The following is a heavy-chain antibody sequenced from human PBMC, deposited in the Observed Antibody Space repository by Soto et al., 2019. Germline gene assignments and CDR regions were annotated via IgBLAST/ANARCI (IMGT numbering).Heavy chain of an antibody. J-gene: IGHJ2*01. V-gene: IGHV1-2*02. Sequence: QVQLVQSGAEVKKPGASVKVSCTTYGYTFSDYFLHWVRQAPGQGPEWMGFINPKRGGTEYAPTCHGPITMTSDTSSSTVYMYLSGLTADDPAIYYCARDSGIPGRYWYFGLWGRGTLFTVSS. CDR1: GYTFSDYF. D-gene: IGHD3-9*01. CDR2: INPKRGGT. CDR3: ARDSGIPGRYWYFGL.